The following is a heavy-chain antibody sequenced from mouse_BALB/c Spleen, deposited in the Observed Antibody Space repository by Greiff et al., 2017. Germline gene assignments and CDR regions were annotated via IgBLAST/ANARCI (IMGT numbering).Heavy chain of an antibody. Sequence: EVQLVESGGGLVQPGGSRKLSCAASGFTFSSFGMHWVRQAPEKGLEWVAYISSGSSTIYYADTVKGRFTISRDNPKNTLFLQMTSLRSEDTAMYYCARSSLDYYYAMDYWGQGTSVTVSS. V-gene: IGHV5-17*02. D-gene: IGHD6-1*01. J-gene: IGHJ4*01. CDR1: GFTFSSFG. CDR3: ARSSLDYYYAMDY. CDR2: ISSGSSTI.